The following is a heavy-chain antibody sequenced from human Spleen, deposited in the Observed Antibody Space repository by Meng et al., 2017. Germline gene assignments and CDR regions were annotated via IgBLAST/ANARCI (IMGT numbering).Heavy chain of an antibody. D-gene: IGHD6-13*01. J-gene: IGHJ4*01. CDR3: ASEAYSSSWERGGNKYYFYY. CDR2: IYHNGNT. Sequence: GSLRLSCAVYGGSFSGYYWSWIRQPPGKGLEWIGEIYHNGNTHYNPSLKSRVTISVDTSKNPFSLRLDSVTAADTAVYYCASEAYSSSWERGGNKYYFYYWDQGTLITVSS. CDR1: GGSFSGYY. V-gene: IGHV4-34*01.